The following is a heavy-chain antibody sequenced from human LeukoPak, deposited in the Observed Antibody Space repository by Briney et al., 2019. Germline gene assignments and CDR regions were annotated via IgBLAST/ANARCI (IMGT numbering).Heavy chain of an antibody. CDR1: GGSISSYY. CDR2: IYYSGST. CDR3: ARALRYCSGGSCYDWFDP. J-gene: IGHJ5*02. Sequence: PSETLSLTCTVSGGSISSYYWSWIRQPPGKGLEWIGYIYYSGSTNYNPSLKSRVTISVDTSKNQFSLKLSSVTAADTAVYYCARALRYCSGGSCYDWFDPWGQGTLVTVSS. V-gene: IGHV4-59*01. D-gene: IGHD2-15*01.